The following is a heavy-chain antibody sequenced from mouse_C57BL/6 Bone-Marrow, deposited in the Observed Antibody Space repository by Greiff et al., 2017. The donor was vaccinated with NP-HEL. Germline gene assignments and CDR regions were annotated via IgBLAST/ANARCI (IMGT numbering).Heavy chain of an antibody. CDR2: ISDGGSYT. CDR1: GFTFSSYA. D-gene: IGHD1-1*01. CDR3: ARRGYYGSSPPWFAY. Sequence: EVQGVESGGGLVKPGGSLKLSCAASGFTFSSYAMSWVRQTPEKRLEWVATISDGGSYTYYPDNVKGRFTISRDNAKNNLYLQMSHLKSEDTAMYYCARRGYYGSSPPWFAYWGQGTLVTVSA. J-gene: IGHJ3*01. V-gene: IGHV5-4*01.